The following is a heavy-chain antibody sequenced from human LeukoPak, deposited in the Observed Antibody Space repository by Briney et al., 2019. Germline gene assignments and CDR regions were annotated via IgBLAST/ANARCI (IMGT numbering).Heavy chain of an antibody. V-gene: IGHV3-23*01. CDR2: ISGSGGST. CDR1: GFTFSSYA. J-gene: IGHJ4*02. CDR3: AKDRTPPYYDFWSGYSTFDY. Sequence: GGSLRLSCAAPGFTFSSYAMSWVRQAPGKGLEWVSAISGSGGSTYYADSVKGRFTISRDNSKNTLYLQMNSLRAEDTAVYYCAKDRTPPYYDFWSGYSTFDYWGQGTLVTVSS. D-gene: IGHD3-3*01.